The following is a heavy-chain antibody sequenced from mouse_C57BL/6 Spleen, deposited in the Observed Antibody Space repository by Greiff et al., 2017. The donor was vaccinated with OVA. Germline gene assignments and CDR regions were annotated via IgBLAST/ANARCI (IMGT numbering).Heavy chain of an antibody. V-gene: IGHV5-16*01. J-gene: IGHJ2*01. CDR3: ARETRHRPFDY. Sequence: EVHLVESEGGLVQPGSSMKLSCTASGFTFSDYYMAWVRQVPEKGLEWVANINYDGSSTYYLDYLKSRFIISRDNAKNILYLQMSSLKSEDTATYYCARETRHRPFDYWGQGTTLTVSS. D-gene: IGHD3-2*01. CDR1: GFTFSDYY. CDR2: INYDGSST.